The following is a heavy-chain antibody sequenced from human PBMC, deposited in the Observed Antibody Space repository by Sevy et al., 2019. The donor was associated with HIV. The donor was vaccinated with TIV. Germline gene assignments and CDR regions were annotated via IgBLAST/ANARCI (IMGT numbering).Heavy chain of an antibody. Sequence: GGSLRLSCAASGFTLSSRWMSWVRQAPGKGLEWVANIKQDGSEKYYVDSVKDRFTISRDNAKNSLYLQMNSLRAEDTAVYYCVPSGGGHAGYCVQVTLVTVSS. J-gene: IGHJ4*02. CDR1: GFTLSSRW. V-gene: IGHV3-7*01. CDR3: VPSGGGHAGY. CDR2: IKQDGSEK. D-gene: IGHD2-15*01.